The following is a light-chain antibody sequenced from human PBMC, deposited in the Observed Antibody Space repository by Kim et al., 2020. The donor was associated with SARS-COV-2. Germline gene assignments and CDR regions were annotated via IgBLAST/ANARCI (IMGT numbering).Light chain of an antibody. Sequence: GQWIRISCAGASSDIGNYNYGSWYQQHPGKAPNLMIYEVTKWPSGVSNRFSGSKSGNTASLTISGLQAEDEADYYCCTYAGSSTWVFGGGTKVTVL. CDR1: SSDIGNYNY. J-gene: IGLJ3*02. V-gene: IGLV2-23*02. CDR2: EVT. CDR3: CTYAGSSTWV.